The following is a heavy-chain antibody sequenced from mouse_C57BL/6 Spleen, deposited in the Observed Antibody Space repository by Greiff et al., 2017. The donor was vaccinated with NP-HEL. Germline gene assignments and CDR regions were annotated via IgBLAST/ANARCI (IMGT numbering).Heavy chain of an antibody. J-gene: IGHJ2*01. CDR2: IYPGSGNT. CDR1: GYTFTDYY. D-gene: IGHD4-1*01. V-gene: IGHV1-76*01. CDR3: ARSELGYYFDY. Sequence: VQRVESGAELVRPGASVKLSCKASGYTFTDYYINWVKQRPGQGLEWIARIYPGSGNTYYNEKFKGKATLTAEKSSSTAYMQLSSLTSEDSAVYLCARSELGYYFDYWGQGTTLTVSS.